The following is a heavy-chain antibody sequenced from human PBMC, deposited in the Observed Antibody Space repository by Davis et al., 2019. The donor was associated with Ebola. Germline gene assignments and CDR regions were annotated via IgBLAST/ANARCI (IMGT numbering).Heavy chain of an antibody. Sequence: GESLKISCAASGFTVSSNHMSWVRQAPGKGLEWVSVIYDHSTASADSVRGRFIISRDKSNNTPYLEMNSLRVDDTAVYYCATTQWLREFDNWGQGTLVTVSS. D-gene: IGHD6-19*01. J-gene: IGHJ4*02. CDR3: ATTQWLREFDN. CDR2: IYDHST. CDR1: GFTVSSNH. V-gene: IGHV3-53*05.